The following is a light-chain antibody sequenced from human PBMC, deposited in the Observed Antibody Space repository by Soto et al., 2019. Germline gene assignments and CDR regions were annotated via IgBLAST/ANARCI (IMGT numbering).Light chain of an antibody. Sequence: EIVLTQSPATLSLSPGERATLSCRASQSVSKYLAWYQQKPGQAPRLLIYDASIRATGMPSRFSGSGSGTDFALTISSLEPQDFAVYYCQQRSNWPGTFGQGTKLDIK. J-gene: IGKJ2*01. CDR1: QSVSKY. CDR2: DAS. V-gene: IGKV3-11*01. CDR3: QQRSNWPGT.